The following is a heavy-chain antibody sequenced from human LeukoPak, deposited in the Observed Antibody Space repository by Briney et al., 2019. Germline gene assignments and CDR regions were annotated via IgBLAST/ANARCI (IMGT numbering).Heavy chain of an antibody. J-gene: IGHJ4*02. CDR3: ARVLSREGYFDY. V-gene: IGHV1-18*01. D-gene: IGHD5-24*01. CDR2: ISGYNGDI. Sequence: ASVKVSCKASGYTFTNYGINWVRQAPGQGLERMGWISGYNGDINYAQRLQGRVTMTTDTSTSTAYTELRSLSSDDTAVYYCARVLSREGYFDYWGQGTLVTVSS. CDR1: GYTFTNYG.